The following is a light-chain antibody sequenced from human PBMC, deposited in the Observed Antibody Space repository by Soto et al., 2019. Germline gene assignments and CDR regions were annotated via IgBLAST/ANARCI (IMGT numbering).Light chain of an antibody. J-gene: IGLJ2*01. CDR2: EVN. CDR1: SGDVGGYNY. Sequence: QSALTQPPSASGSPGQSVTISCTGTSGDVGGYNYVSWYQQHPGKAPKLMIYEVNKRPSGVPDRFSGSKSGNTASLTVSGLQAEDEADYLCCSYAGNNGGIFGGGTKLTVL. V-gene: IGLV2-8*01. CDR3: CSYAGNNGGI.